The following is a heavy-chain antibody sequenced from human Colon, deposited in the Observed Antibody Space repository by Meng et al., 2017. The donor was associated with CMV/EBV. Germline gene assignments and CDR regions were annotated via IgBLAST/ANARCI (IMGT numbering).Heavy chain of an antibody. Sequence: GESLKISCAASGFTFSSHAIHWVRQAPGKGLEWVAFISSDGRRKYYADSVKGRFTISRDNSESTLFLQMNSLRLEDTALYYCARDQIDCYTCDYWGQGTLVTVS. CDR2: ISSDGRRK. D-gene: IGHD2-21*01. V-gene: IGHV3-30*04. CDR1: GFTFSSHA. CDR3: ARDQIDCYTCDY. J-gene: IGHJ4*02.